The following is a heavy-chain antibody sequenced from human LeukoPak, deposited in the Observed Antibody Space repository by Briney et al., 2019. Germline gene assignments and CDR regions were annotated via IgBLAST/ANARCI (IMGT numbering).Heavy chain of an antibody. CDR1: GLTFRSYW. D-gene: IGHD5-24*01. Sequence: GGSLRLSCAASGLTFRSYWMTWVRQAPGKEPEWVANIKEDGSEKYYEDSVRGRFTISRDNAKNTLYLDMNSLRAEDTAVYYCAKFRSRDAYNFDYWGQGTLVTVSS. J-gene: IGHJ4*02. CDR3: AKFRSRDAYNFDY. V-gene: IGHV3-7*03. CDR2: IKEDGSEK.